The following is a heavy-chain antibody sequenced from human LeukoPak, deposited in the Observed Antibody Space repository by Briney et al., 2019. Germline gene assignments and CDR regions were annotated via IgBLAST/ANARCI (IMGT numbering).Heavy chain of an antibody. CDR2: IWYDGSNK. CDR1: GFTFSSYG. V-gene: IGHV3-33*01. D-gene: IGHD6-6*01. J-gene: IGHJ4*02. Sequence: GRSLRLSCAASGFTFSSYGMHWVRQAPGKGLEWVAVIWYDGSNKYYADSVKGRFTISRDNSKNTLYLQMNSLRAEDTAVYYCARDLGGSSSYYFDYWGQGTLATVSS. CDR3: ARDLGGSSSYYFDY.